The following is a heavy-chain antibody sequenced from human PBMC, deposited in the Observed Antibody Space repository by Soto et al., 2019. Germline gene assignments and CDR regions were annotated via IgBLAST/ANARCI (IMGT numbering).Heavy chain of an antibody. V-gene: IGHV4-59*01. J-gene: IGHJ5*02. CDR1: GGSITSYH. CDR2: VYFSGST. Sequence: LSETLSLTCVVSGGSITSYHWSWIRQPPGKGLEWIGHVYFSGSTNYIPSLKSRLTMSVETAKNQFSLKLNSVTAADTAVYYCARIPVDTYMIYWSDPWGQGTKVTVSS. D-gene: IGHD3-16*01. CDR3: ARIPVDTYMIYWSDP.